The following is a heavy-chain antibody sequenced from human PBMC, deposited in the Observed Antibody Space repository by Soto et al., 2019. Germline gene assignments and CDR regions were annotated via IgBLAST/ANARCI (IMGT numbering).Heavy chain of an antibody. D-gene: IGHD4-17*01. Sequence: SETLSLTCTVSDGSISSSSYYWGWIRQPPGKGLEWIGSIYYSGSTYYNPSLKSRVTISVDTSKNQFSLKLSSVTAADTAVYYCARLYGDYVVYYMDVWGKGTTVTVSS. V-gene: IGHV4-39*01. CDR2: IYYSGST. CDR3: ARLYGDYVVYYMDV. CDR1: DGSISSSSYY. J-gene: IGHJ6*03.